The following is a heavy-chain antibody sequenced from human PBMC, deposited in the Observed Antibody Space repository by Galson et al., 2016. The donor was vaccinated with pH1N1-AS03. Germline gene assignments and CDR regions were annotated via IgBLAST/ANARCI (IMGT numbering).Heavy chain of an antibody. Sequence: SLRLSCAASGFTFKNYAMSWVRQAPGKGLEWVSVISGIGTSTYYAASVKGRFSISRDNARNTLSLQMDGLRAEDTALYYCAKEGDEGAFDCWGQGTQVTVSP. CDR2: ISGIGTST. CDR3: AKEGDEGAFDC. CDR1: GFTFKNYA. V-gene: IGHV3-23*01. J-gene: IGHJ4*02.